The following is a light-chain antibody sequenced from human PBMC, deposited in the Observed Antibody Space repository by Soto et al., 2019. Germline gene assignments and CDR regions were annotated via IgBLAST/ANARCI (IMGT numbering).Light chain of an antibody. J-gene: IGLJ1*01. CDR2: EVT. CDR1: SGDIGSYNR. V-gene: IGLV2-14*01. CDR3: SSYTNFNTWACV. Sequence: QSALTQPASVSGSPGQSITISCTGTSGDIGSYNRVSWYQQHPGKAPKLIIYEVTDRPSGVSNRFSGSKSGNTASLTISGLQAEDEAEYYCSSYTNFNTWACVIGTGTKV.